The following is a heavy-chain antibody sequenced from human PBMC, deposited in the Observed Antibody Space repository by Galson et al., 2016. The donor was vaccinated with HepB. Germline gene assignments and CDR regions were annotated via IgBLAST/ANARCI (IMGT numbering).Heavy chain of an antibody. V-gene: IGHV1-46*01. CDR2: INPNGAGT. Sequence: SVKVSCKASEHTFTRYYIHWVRQAPGQGLEWMGIINPNGAGTRYAQKFQGRVTMTRDTSTSTVSMALSSLRSEDTAVYYCARAIMTPRDNWFDPWGQGSLVTVSS. D-gene: IGHD2-8*01. CDR1: EHTFTRYY. J-gene: IGHJ5*02. CDR3: ARAIMTPRDNWFDP.